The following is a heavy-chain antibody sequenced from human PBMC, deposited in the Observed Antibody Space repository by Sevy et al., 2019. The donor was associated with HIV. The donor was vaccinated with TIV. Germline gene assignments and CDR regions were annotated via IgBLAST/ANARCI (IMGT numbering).Heavy chain of an antibody. Sequence: GGSLRLSCAASGFTFSSYAMNWVRQAPGKGLEWVSSINAISSNIYCADSVKGRFTISRDNAVNSLYLKMNSVRAEDTAVYYCARDLFSGGNAVYGYWGQGTLVTVS. D-gene: IGHD2-15*01. CDR3: ARDLFSGGNAVYGY. J-gene: IGHJ4*02. V-gene: IGHV3-21*01. CDR1: GFTFSSYA. CDR2: INAISSNI.